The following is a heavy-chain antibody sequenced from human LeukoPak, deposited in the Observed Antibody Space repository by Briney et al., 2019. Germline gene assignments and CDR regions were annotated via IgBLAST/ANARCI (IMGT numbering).Heavy chain of an antibody. CDR2: ISWNSGSI. CDR1: EFTFDDYA. D-gene: IGHD1-1*01. J-gene: IGHJ6*02. Sequence: PGRSLRLSCAASEFTFDDYAMHWVRQAPGKGLEWVSGISWNSGSIGYADSVKGRFTISRDNAKNSLYLQMNSLRAEDTALYYCAKNKLERRNYYGMDVWGQGTTVTVSS. CDR3: AKNKLERRNYYGMDV. V-gene: IGHV3-9*01.